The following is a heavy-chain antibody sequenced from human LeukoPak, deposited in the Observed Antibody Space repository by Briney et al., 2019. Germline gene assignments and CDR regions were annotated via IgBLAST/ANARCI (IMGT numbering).Heavy chain of an antibody. D-gene: IGHD4-11*01. CDR1: GGSINNYF. Sequence: PSETLSLTCTVSGGSINNYFWSWIRQPPGKGPEWIGYIYYSGSTNYNPSLKRRVTVSVDTSKNQFYLKLTSVTAADTAVYYCARHRGDNSNPRYYFYYMDVRGKGTTVTVSS. J-gene: IGHJ6*03. CDR3: ARHRGDNSNPRYYFYYMDV. V-gene: IGHV4-59*01. CDR2: IYYSGST.